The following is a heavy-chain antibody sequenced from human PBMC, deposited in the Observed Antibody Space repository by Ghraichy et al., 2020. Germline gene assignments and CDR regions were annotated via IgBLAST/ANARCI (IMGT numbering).Heavy chain of an antibody. CDR2: VASSGGAA. CDR3: ARDYIYHFDY. CDR1: GFTFNEYS. D-gene: IGHD3-3*02. V-gene: IGHV3-48*02. J-gene: IGHJ4*02. Sequence: GGSLRLSCAASGFTFNEYSMNWARQAPGKGLEWISYVASSGGAAYYADSVKGRFTMSRDNAKNSLYLQMNNLRDEDTAVYYCARDYIYHFDYWGQGTLVTVSA.